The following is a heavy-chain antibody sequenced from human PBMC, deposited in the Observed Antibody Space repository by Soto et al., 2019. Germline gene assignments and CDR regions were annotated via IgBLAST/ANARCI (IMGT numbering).Heavy chain of an antibody. CDR1: GFTFSSYE. J-gene: IGHJ6*02. Sequence: GGSLRLSCAASGFTFSSYEMNWVRQAPGKGLEWVSYISSSGSTIYYADSVKGRFTISRDNAKNSLYLQMNSLRAEDTAVYHCARDPPDYCSSTSCANNYYYGMDVWGQGTTVTVSS. CDR2: ISSSGSTI. V-gene: IGHV3-48*03. CDR3: ARDPPDYCSSTSCANNYYYGMDV. D-gene: IGHD2-2*01.